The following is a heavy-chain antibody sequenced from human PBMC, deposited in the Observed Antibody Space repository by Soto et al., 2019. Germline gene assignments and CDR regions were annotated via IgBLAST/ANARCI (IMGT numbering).Heavy chain of an antibody. J-gene: IGHJ4*02. CDR1: GYIFNSYW. V-gene: IGHV5-51*01. CDR2: IYPGDSDT. D-gene: IGHD3-22*01. Sequence: GESLKISCKGSGYIFNSYWIGWVRQMPGKGLEWMGIIYPGDSDTKYSPSFQGQVTISADKYISTAYLQWSTLKASDTAMYYCERQDDDSNGYYSYFDYWGQVNQVTVSS. CDR3: ERQDDDSNGYYSYFDY.